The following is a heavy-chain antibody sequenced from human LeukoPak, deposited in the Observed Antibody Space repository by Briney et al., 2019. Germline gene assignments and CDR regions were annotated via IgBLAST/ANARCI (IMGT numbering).Heavy chain of an antibody. CDR1: GFTFSTYW. CDR3: AKGAGYSSSWYGTDDAFDI. CDR2: VNQDGSQK. Sequence: GGSLRLSCGASGFTFSTYWMSWVRQAPGKGLEWVASVNQDGSQKYYVDSVKGRFTISRDNAKNSLYLQMDSLRAEDTAVYYCAKGAGYSSSWYGTDDAFDIWGQGTMVTVSS. V-gene: IGHV3-7*01. D-gene: IGHD6-13*01. J-gene: IGHJ3*02.